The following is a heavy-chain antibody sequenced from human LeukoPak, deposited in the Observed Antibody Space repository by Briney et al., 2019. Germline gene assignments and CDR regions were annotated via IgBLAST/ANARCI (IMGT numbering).Heavy chain of an antibody. Sequence: EASETLSLTCTVSGGSISSINHHWGWVRQSPGKDLEWIGSIYNGRTTFSNPSLNSRVTISIVTSKNQFSLQLNSVTAADTAVYYCVRHDGRSGGTMGAFDSWGQGSLVTVSS. CDR2: IYNGRTT. CDR3: VRHDGRSGGTMGAFDS. V-gene: IGHV4-39*01. J-gene: IGHJ5*01. D-gene: IGHD4-23*01. CDR1: GGSISSINHH.